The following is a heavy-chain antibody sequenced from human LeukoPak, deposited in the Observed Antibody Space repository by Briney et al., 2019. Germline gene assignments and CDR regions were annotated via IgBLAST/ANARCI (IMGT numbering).Heavy chain of an antibody. CDR1: GFTVSTNY. J-gene: IGHJ5*02. Sequence: GGSMRLSCAASGFTVSTNYMSWVRQAPGKGLEWVSVIYSGGSGAYTYYADSVKGRFTISRDQSMNTLHLQMNSLRAEDTAIYYCAREGGLGYCSSSACALDAWGQGTLVTVSS. V-gene: IGHV3-66*01. CDR3: AREGGLGYCSSSACALDA. CDR2: IYSGGSGAYT. D-gene: IGHD2-15*01.